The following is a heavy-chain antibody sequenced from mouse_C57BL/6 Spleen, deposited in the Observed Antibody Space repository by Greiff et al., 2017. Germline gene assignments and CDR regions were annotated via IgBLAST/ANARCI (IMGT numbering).Heavy chain of an antibody. CDR3: ARNGGLYGSSHYYAMDY. J-gene: IGHJ4*01. CDR2: IWSGGST. V-gene: IGHV2-2*01. Sequence: VQLQQSGPGLVQPSQSLSITCTVSGFSLTSYGVHWVRQSPGKGLEWLGVIWSGGSTDYNAAFISRLSISKDNSKSQVFFKMNSLQADDTAIYYCARNGGLYGSSHYYAMDYWGQGTSVTVSS. D-gene: IGHD1-1*01. CDR1: GFSLTSYG.